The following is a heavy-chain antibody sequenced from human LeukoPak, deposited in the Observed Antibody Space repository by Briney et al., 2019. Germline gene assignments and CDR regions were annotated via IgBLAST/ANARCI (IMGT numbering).Heavy chain of an antibody. D-gene: IGHD2-15*01. J-gene: IGHJ5*02. Sequence: PSETLSLTCTVSGGSISSYYWSWIRQPGKGLEWIGYIYYSGSTNYNPSLKSRVTISVDTSKNQFSLKLSSVTAADTAVYYCASTPEIYCSGGSCYSGWGWFDPWGQGTLVTVSS. CDR1: GGSISSYY. V-gene: IGHV4-59*01. CDR2: IYYSGST. CDR3: ASTPEIYCSGGSCYSGWGWFDP.